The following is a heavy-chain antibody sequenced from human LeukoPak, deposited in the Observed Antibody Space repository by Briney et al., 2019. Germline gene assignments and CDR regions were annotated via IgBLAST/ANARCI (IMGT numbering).Heavy chain of an antibody. V-gene: IGHV2-5*02. D-gene: IGHD2-15*01. CDR1: GFSLTTHGVG. CDR3: AHRGRGYCSGGSCYYGWFDP. J-gene: IGHJ5*02. CDR2: MYWDDDK. Sequence: ESGPTLVMHTQTLTLTCTFSGFSLTTHGVGVGWIRQPPGKAPEWLALMYWDDDKRYRPSLKSRLIITKDTSKNQVVLTMSNMDPVDTATYCAHRGRGYCSGGSCYYGWFDPWGQGILVTVSS.